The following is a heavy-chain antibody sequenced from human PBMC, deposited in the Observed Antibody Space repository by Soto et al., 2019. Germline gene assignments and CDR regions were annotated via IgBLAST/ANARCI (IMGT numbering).Heavy chain of an antibody. D-gene: IGHD3-3*01. J-gene: IGHJ4*02. CDR2: IWYDGSNK. CDR1: GFTFSSYG. V-gene: IGHV3-33*01. Sequence: QVQLVESGGGVVQPGRSLRLSCAASGFTFSSYGMHWVRQAPGKGLEWVAVIWYDGSNKYYADSVKGRFTISRDNSKNTLYLQMNSLRAEDTAVYYCARAGPGEIFGVVMVFDYWGQGTLVTVSS. CDR3: ARAGPGEIFGVVMVFDY.